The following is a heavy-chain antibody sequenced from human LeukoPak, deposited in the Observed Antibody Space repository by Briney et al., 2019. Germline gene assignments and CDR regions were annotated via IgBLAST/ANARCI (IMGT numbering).Heavy chain of an antibody. CDR1: GGSISSYY. CDR3: ARDVGSATGYFDY. J-gene: IGHJ4*02. CDR2: IYYRGST. V-gene: IGHV4-59*01. D-gene: IGHD3-10*01. Sequence: SETQSLTCTVSGGSISSYYWSWIRQPPGKGLEWIGYIYYRGSTNYNPSLKSRVTISVDTSKNQSSLKLSSVIAADTAVYYCARDVGSATGYFDYWGQGNPVTVSS.